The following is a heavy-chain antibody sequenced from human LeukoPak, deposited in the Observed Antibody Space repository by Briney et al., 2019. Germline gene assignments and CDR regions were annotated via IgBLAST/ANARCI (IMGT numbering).Heavy chain of an antibody. CDR1: GYTFTSYD. V-gene: IGHV1-8*01. CDR2: MNPSSGKT. J-gene: IGHJ4*02. D-gene: IGHD3-10*01. CDR3: AREPRRFGD. Sequence: ASVKVSCKASGYTFTSYDINWVRQATGQGLEWMGYMNPSSGKTVYAQKFQGRVTMTWDTSIKSAYMELSSLRSDDTAVYYCAREPRRFGDWGQGTLVTVSS.